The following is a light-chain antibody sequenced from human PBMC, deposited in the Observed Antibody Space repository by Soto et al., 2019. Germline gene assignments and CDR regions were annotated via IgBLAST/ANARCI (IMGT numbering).Light chain of an antibody. CDR3: QQSYDTPRT. CDR2: AAS. Sequence: RVTITSRASLGISNWLAVYQKIPWKAPNPRSYAASGLPSGDPSRFSGSGSGTDFSLTISRLQPEDFATYYCQQSYDTPRTFGQ. J-gene: IGKJ1*01. CDR1: LGISNW. V-gene: IGKV1-12*01.